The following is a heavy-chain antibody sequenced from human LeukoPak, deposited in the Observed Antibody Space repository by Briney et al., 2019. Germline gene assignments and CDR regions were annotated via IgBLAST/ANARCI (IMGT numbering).Heavy chain of an antibody. D-gene: IGHD3-22*01. Sequence: ASVQVSCKASGYTFTSYAMHWVRQAPGQRLEWMGWINAGNGNTKYSQKFQGRVTITSDTSATTAYMELSSLRSEDTAVYYCAMGYDSSGYYLPFDYWGQGTLVTVSS. CDR2: INAGNGNT. CDR3: AMGYDSSGYYLPFDY. CDR1: GYTFTSYA. V-gene: IGHV1-3*01. J-gene: IGHJ4*02.